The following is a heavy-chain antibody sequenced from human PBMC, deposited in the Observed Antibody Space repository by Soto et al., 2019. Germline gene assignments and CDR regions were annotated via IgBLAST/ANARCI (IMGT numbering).Heavy chain of an antibody. CDR1: GYTFTSYG. V-gene: IGHV1-18*01. Sequence: ASVKVSCKASGYTFTSYGISWVRRAPGQGLEWMGWISAYNGNTNCVQKLQGRVTMTTDTSTSTAYMELRSLRSDDTAVYYCARVRSIAGPEDWFDPWGQGTLVTVSS. CDR2: ISAYNGNT. D-gene: IGHD6-13*01. J-gene: IGHJ5*02. CDR3: ARVRSIAGPEDWFDP.